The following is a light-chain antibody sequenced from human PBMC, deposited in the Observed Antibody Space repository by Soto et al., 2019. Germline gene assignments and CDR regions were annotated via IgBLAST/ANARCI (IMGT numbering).Light chain of an antibody. Sequence: EIVMTQSPATLSVSPGERATLSCRASQSVSSNLAWYQQKPGQAPRLLIYGASTRATGIPARFSGSGSATEFTLTIRRLQSEDFAVYYCQQYNNWPQLTFGGGTKVEIK. CDR3: QQYNNWPQLT. CDR2: GAS. V-gene: IGKV3-15*01. CDR1: QSVSSN. J-gene: IGKJ4*01.